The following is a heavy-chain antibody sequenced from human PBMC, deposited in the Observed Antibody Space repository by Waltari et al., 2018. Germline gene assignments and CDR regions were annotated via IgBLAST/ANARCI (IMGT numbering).Heavy chain of an antibody. V-gene: IGHV3-7*01. Sequence: ELRRVESGGGLLQPGGSLRLSCASFGFTFVSYGMTGVRQAPGKGLEWVANIKQDGSEKYYVDSVKGRFTISRDNAKNSLYLQMNSLRAEDTAVYYCARGPPSMVAPSWFDPWGQGTLVTVSS. CDR3: ARGPPSMVAPSWFDP. D-gene: IGHD5-12*01. CDR1: GFTFVSYG. J-gene: IGHJ5*02. CDR2: IKQDGSEK.